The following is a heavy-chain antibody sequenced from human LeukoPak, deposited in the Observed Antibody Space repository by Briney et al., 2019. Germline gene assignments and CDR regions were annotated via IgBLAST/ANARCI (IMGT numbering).Heavy chain of an antibody. Sequence: ASVKVSFKASGYTFTNYFMHWVRQAPGQGLEGVGIINPKGGSTSYAQTLQGRVTITRDVSTRTVYMELSSLRSEDTPVYYCARDQCGGGSGGSCYHGDFDYWGRGTQATVSS. D-gene: IGHD2-15*01. CDR3: ARDQCGGGSGGSCYHGDFDY. J-gene: IGHJ4*02. V-gene: IGHV1-46*01. CDR1: GYTFTNYF. CDR2: INPKGGST.